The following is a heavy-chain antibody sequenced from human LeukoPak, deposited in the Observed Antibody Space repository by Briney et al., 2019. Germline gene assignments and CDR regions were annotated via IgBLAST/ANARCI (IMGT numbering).Heavy chain of an antibody. CDR3: AKSPVSSCRGSFCYPFDY. CDR1: GFTFSSYG. D-gene: IGHD2-15*01. CDR2: ISYDGSNK. J-gene: IGHJ4*02. Sequence: GGSLRLSCAASGFTFSSYGMRWVRQAPGKGLEWVAVISYDGSNKYYADSVKGRFTISRDNSKNTLYLQMNSLRAEDTAVYFCAKSPVSSCRGSFCYPFDYWGQGNLVTVSS. V-gene: IGHV3-30*18.